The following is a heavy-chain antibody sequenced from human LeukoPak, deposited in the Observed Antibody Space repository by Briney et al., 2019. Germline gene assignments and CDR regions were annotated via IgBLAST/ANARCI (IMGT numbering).Heavy chain of an antibody. Sequence: ASVKVSCKASGYTFTSYAMHWVRQAPGQRLEWMGWINAGNGNTKYSQKFQGRVTITRDTSASTAYMELSSLRSEDTAVYYCARSASSGYNRLDYWGQGTLVTVSS. CDR2: INAGNGNT. D-gene: IGHD3-22*01. CDR3: ARSASSGYNRLDY. J-gene: IGHJ4*02. CDR1: GYTFTSYA. V-gene: IGHV1-3*01.